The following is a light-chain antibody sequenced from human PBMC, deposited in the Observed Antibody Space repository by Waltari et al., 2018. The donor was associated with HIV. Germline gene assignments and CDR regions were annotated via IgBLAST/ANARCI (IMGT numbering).Light chain of an antibody. J-gene: IGLJ3*02. V-gene: IGLV8-61*01. CDR1: SGSGSPSYY. Sequence: QTVVTQEPSVSVSHGGTVTLTCSLTSGSGSPSYYLSCYQQPPGHPPRTLIYSTNTRSSGVPDRFSGSILGNKAALTITGAQADDEADYYCVLYMGGGIWVFGGGTNVTVL. CDR2: STN. CDR3: VLYMGGGIWV.